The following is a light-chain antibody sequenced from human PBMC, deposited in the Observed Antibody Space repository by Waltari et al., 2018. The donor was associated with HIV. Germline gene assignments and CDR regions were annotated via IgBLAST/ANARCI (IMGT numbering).Light chain of an antibody. CDR3: AAWDDSLIGPV. CDR1: SSTIGSNP. CDR2: SNN. J-gene: IGLJ3*02. Sequence: QSVLTQPPSASGTPGQRVTISCSGSSSTIGSNPLNWYQQLPGTAPKLLIYSNNQRPSGVPDRLSGSKSGTSASLAISGLQSEDEANYYCAAWDDSLIGPVFGGGTKLTVL. V-gene: IGLV1-44*01.